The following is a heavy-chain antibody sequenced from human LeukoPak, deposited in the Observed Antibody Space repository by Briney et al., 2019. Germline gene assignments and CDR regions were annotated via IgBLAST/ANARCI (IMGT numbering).Heavy chain of an antibody. CDR3: AKDGGSDPDSFDI. Sequence: GGSLRLSCAASGFTFSSYGMHWVRQAPGKGLEWLTFIRYDGSNKNYADSVKGRFTISRDNTKNSLYLQMNSLRAEDTAVYYCAKDGGSDPDSFDIWGQGTMVTVSS. CDR2: IRYDGSNK. J-gene: IGHJ3*02. V-gene: IGHV3-30*02. CDR1: GFTFSSYG. D-gene: IGHD2-15*01.